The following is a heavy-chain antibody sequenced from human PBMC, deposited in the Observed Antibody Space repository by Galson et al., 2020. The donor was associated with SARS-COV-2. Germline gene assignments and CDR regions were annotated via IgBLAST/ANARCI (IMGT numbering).Heavy chain of an antibody. CDR2: IYYSGST. D-gene: IGHD1-26*01. V-gene: IGHV4-59*01. CDR3: AGGELLYWFDP. Sequence: PSETLSLTCTVSGGSISSYYWSWIRQPPGKGLEWIGYIYYSGSTNYNPSLKSRVTISVDTSKNQFSLKLSSVTAADTAVYYCAGGELLYWFDPWGQGTLVTVSS. CDR1: GGSISSYY. J-gene: IGHJ5*02.